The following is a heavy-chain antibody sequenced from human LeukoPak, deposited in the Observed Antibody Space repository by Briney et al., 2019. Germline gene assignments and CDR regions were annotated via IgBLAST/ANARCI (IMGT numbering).Heavy chain of an antibody. J-gene: IGHJ3*02. CDR2: IRSKAYGGTT. CDR3: TRDLVLLWFGAPAFDI. D-gene: IGHD3-10*01. CDR1: GFTFGDYA. V-gene: IGHV3-49*04. Sequence: GGSLRLSCTASGFTFGDYAMSWVGQAPGKGREGVSCIRSKAYGGTTEYAASVKGRFTISRDDSKSIAYLQMNRLQTEDTAVYYCTRDLVLLWFGAPAFDIWGQGTMVTVSS.